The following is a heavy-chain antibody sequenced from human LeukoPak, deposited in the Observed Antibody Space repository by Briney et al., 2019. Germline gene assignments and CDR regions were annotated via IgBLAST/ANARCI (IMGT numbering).Heavy chain of an antibody. CDR3: ARDSMIAAAGPEN. CDR2: IYYSGST. CDR1: GGSISSSSYY. J-gene: IGHJ4*02. D-gene: IGHD6-13*01. Sequence: SETLSLTCTVSGGSISSSSYYWGWIRQPPGKGLEWIGSIYYSGSTYYNPSLKSRVTISVDTSKNQFSLKLSSVTAADTAVYYCARDSMIAAAGPENWGQGTLVTVSS. V-gene: IGHV4-39*07.